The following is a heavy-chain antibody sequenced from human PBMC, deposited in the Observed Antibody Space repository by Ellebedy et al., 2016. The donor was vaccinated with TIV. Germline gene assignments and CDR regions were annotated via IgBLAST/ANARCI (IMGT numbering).Heavy chain of an antibody. D-gene: IGHD6-19*01. J-gene: IGHJ3*01. V-gene: IGHV3-21*01. CDR3: ARDHSSGWYEWSAFDF. CDR1: GFTFRSYS. CDR2: IGSDSHI. Sequence: GESLKISCTASGFTFRSYSMNWVRQAPGKGLEWLSPIGSDSHIYYADSAKGRFTISRDNAKNSLSLQMNNLRVEDTAVYFCARDHSSGWYEWSAFDFWGQGTMVVVSS.